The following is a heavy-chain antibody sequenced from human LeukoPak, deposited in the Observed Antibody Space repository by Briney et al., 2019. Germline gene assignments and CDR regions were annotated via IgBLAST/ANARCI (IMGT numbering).Heavy chain of an antibody. Sequence: SETLSLTCAVSGYSISSGYYWGWIRQPPGKGLEWIGSIYHSGSTYYNPSLKSRVTISVDTSKNQFSLKLSSVTAADTAVYYCARVYGSGSYYYYYYYYMDVWGKGTTVTVSS. D-gene: IGHD3-10*01. CDR1: GYSISSGYY. CDR3: ARVYGSGSYYYYYYYYMDV. J-gene: IGHJ6*03. V-gene: IGHV4-38-2*01. CDR2: IYHSGST.